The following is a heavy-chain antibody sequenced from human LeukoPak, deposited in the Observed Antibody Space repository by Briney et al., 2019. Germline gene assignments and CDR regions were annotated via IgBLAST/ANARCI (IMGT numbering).Heavy chain of an antibody. J-gene: IGHJ4*02. CDR2: VYYSGST. CDR1: GGSMSSYY. D-gene: IGHD5-24*01. CDR3: ARGARAGYNLEPFDY. V-gene: IGHV4-59*08. Sequence: PSETLSLTCTVSGGSMSSYYWSWIRQPPGKGLEWIGYVYYSGSTKYNPSLKSRVTISVDTSKNQFSLKLSSVTAADTAVYYCARGARAGYNLEPFDYWGQGTLVTVSS.